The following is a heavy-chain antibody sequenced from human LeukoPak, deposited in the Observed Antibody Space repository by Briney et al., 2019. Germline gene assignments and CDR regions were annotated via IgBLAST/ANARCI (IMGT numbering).Heavy chain of an antibody. CDR3: AREGGYSYGTYYFDY. J-gene: IGHJ4*02. CDR1: GGSISSGSYY. D-gene: IGHD5-18*01. V-gene: IGHV4-61*02. CDR2: IYTSGST. Sequence: PSQTLSLTCTVSGGSISSGSYYWSWIRQPAGKGLEWIGRIYTSGSTNYNPSLKSRVTISVDTSKNQFSLKLSSVTAAVTAVYYCAREGGYSYGTYYFDYWGQGTLVTVSS.